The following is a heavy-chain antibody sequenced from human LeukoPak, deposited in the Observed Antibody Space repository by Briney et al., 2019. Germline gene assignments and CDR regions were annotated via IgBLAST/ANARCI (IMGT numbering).Heavy chain of an antibody. V-gene: IGHV4-30-4*01. D-gene: IGHD2-15*01. J-gene: IGHJ5*02. CDR1: GGSIDSGDYY. Sequence: SQTLSLTCTVSGGSIDSGDYYWSWIRQPPGEGLEWIGSIYNSGSSYYNSSLKSRVTISVDTSKNQFSLKLSSVTAADTAVYYCARDGRGGGSTYYWFDPWGQGTLVTVSS. CDR2: IYNSGSS. CDR3: ARDGRGGGSTYYWFDP.